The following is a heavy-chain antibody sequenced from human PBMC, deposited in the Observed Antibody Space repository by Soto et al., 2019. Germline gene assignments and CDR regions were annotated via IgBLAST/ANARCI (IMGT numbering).Heavy chain of an antibody. V-gene: IGHV4-34*01. D-gene: IGHD3-10*02. CDR2: ITHSGST. CDR3: ARSSVRGWSY. CDR1: GGSFSGYY. J-gene: IGHJ4*02. Sequence: KPSETLSLTCAVYGGSFSGYYWTRIRQPPGRGLEWIGEITHSGSTNYNPSLKSRVTISVDTSKNQFSLNLNSVTAADTAVYYCARSSVRGWSYWGQGTLVTVSS.